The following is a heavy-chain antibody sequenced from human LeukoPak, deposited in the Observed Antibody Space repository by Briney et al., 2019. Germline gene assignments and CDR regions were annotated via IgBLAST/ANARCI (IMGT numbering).Heavy chain of an antibody. V-gene: IGHV3-64*01. J-gene: IGHJ3*02. Sequence: GGSLRLSCAASGIPFSHYAMHWVRQAPGKGLEFVAAIGCAGPVKFYASSVKGRFTISRDNSKNTLYLQMDSLRPEDMAVYYCARGVSGLDLITRATAGNDAFDIWGPGTMVTVSS. D-gene: IGHD1-20*01. CDR3: ARGVSGLDLITRATAGNDAFDI. CDR1: GIPFSHYA. CDR2: IGCAGPVK.